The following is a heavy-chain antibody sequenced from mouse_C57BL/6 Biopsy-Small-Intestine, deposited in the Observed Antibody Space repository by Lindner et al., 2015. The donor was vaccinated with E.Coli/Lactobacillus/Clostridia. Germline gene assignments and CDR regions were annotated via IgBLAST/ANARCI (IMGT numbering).Heavy chain of an antibody. J-gene: IGHJ2*01. CDR3: SRGDWDEGYFDY. CDR2: ILPGSGDT. V-gene: IGHV1-9*01. CDR1: GYTFTGYW. Sequence: VQLQESGPELMKPGASVKLSCKATGYTFTGYWIDWVKQRPGHGLEWIGEILPGSGDTNFNERFKGKATLTADTSSSTAYMQLSSLTSEDSAVYFCSRGDWDEGYFDYWGQGTTLIVSS. D-gene: IGHD4-1*01.